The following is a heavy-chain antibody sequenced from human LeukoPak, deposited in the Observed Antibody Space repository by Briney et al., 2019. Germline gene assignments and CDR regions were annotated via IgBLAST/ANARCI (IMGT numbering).Heavy chain of an antibody. CDR1: GLTFSSYA. V-gene: IGHV3-21*01. CDR3: ATPPGSDPTS. CDR2: ISSSSSYI. J-gene: IGHJ4*02. D-gene: IGHD1-26*01. Sequence: PGGSLRLSCAASGLTFSSYAMHWVRQAPGKGLEWVSSISSSSSYIYYADSVKGRFTISRDNAKNSLYLQMNSLRAEDTAVYYGATPPGSDPTSWGQGTLVTVSS.